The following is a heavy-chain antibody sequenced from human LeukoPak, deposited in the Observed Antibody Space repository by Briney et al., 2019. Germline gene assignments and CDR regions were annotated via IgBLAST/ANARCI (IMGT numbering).Heavy chain of an antibody. V-gene: IGHV1-69*13. CDR3: ANESLKFGGSLDY. D-gene: IGHD2-15*01. Sequence: SVKVSCKASGGTFSSYAISWVRQAPGQGLEWMGGIIPIFGTANYAQKFQGRVTITADESTSTAYMELSSLRSEDTAVYYCANESLKFGGSLDYWGQGTLVTVSS. CDR1: GGTFSSYA. J-gene: IGHJ4*02. CDR2: IIPIFGTA.